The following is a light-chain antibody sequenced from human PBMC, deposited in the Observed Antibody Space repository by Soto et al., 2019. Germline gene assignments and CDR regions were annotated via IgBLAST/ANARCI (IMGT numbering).Light chain of an antibody. CDR1: QSVGSN. CDR3: QYYNDYCWT. J-gene: IGKJ1*01. Sequence: EIVMTQSPATLSVSPGERATLSCRASQSVGSNLAWYQQKPGQAPRLLIYGASTRATGIPARFSGSGSGTEFTLTISSLQPDDFATYYCQYYNDYCWTFGQGTKVEIK. CDR2: GAS. V-gene: IGKV3-15*01.